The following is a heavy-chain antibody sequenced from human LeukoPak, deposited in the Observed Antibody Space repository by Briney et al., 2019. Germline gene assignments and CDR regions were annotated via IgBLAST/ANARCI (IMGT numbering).Heavy chain of an antibody. Sequence: PSETLSLTCTVSGGSISSGSYYWSWIRQPAGKGLEWIGRIYTSGSTNYNPSLKSRVTISVDTSKNQFSLKLSSVTAADTAVYYCARDLYCSSTSCYTDLNWFDSWGQGTLVTVSS. D-gene: IGHD2-2*02. J-gene: IGHJ5*01. V-gene: IGHV4-61*02. CDR3: ARDLYCSSTSCYTDLNWFDS. CDR1: GGSISSGSYY. CDR2: IYTSGST.